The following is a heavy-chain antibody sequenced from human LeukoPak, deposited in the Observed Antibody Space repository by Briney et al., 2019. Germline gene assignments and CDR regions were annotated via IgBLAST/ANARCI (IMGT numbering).Heavy chain of an antibody. J-gene: IGHJ5*02. V-gene: IGHV3-23*01. Sequence: PGGSLRLSCAASGFTFSSYAMSWVRQAPGKGLEWVSAISGSGGSTYYVDSVKGRFTISRDNSKSTLYLQMNSLRAEDTAIYYCAKYTSRVWFDPWGQGTLVTVSS. CDR3: AKYTSRVWFDP. CDR1: GFTFSSYA. CDR2: ISGSGGST. D-gene: IGHD2-2*01.